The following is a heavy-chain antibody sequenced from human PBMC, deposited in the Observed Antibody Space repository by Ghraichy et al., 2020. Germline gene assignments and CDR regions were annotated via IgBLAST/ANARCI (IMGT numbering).Heavy chain of an antibody. CDR1: GYTFTGYY. CDR3: ARASSGWYSYLNPFLHFDY. J-gene: IGHJ4*02. Sequence: ASVKVSCKASGYTFTGYYMHWVRQAPGQGLEWMGWINPNSGGTNYAQKFQGRVTMTRDTSISTAYMELSRLRSDDTAVYYCARASSGWYSYLNPFLHFDYWGQGTLVTVSS. CDR2: INPNSGGT. V-gene: IGHV1-2*02. D-gene: IGHD6-19*01.